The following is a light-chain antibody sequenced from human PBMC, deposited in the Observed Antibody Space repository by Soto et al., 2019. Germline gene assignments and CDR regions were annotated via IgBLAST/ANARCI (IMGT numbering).Light chain of an antibody. CDR1: SSNIGSNY. CDR2: TNN. CDR3: AAWDDSLGGWV. V-gene: IGLV1-47*01. J-gene: IGLJ3*02. Sequence: QSVLTQPPSASGTPEQRVTISCSGSSSNIGSNYVYWYQQLPGTAPKLLIYTNNQRPSGVPDRFSGSKSGTSASLAISGLRSEDEADYYCAAWDDSLGGWVFGGGTKVTVL.